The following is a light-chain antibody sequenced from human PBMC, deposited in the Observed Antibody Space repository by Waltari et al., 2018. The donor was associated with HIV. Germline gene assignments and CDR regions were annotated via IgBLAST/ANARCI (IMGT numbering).Light chain of an antibody. V-gene: IGLV1-47*01. CDR2: RTN. Sequence: QSVLPQPPSASGTPGQRVTISCSGSSSNIGSNYVYWYQQRPGTAPKLLIYRTNQRPSGVPDRFSGSKSGTSASLAITGLRSEDEADYYCAAWDDGLSGPVFGGGTKLTVL. J-gene: IGLJ3*02. CDR3: AAWDDGLSGPV. CDR1: SSNIGSNY.